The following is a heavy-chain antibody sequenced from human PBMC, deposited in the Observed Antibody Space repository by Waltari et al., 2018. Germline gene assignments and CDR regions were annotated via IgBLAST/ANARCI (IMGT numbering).Heavy chain of an antibody. Sequence: QVQLVQSGSELKKPGASVKVSCKASGYIFTNYAMNCVRQAPGQGLEWMGWIITTPGTPTFAQGFTGRFVFSLDTSVSTAYLQISSLKAEDTAVYYCARGIQLWGRGSWYFDDWGQGTLVTVSS. V-gene: IGHV7-4-1*02. CDR2: IITTPGTP. CDR3: ARGIQLWGRGSWYFDD. D-gene: IGHD5-18*01. J-gene: IGHJ4*02. CDR1: GYIFTNYA.